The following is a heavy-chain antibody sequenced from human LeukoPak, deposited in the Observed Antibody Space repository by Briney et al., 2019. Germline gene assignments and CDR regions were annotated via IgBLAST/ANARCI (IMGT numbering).Heavy chain of an antibody. CDR3: ARTENYIPEDCFDP. J-gene: IGHJ5*02. CDR1: GGSISSSSYY. D-gene: IGHD5-24*01. Sequence: SETLSLTCTVSGGSISSSSYYWGWIRQPPGKGLEWIGSVYYSGSTYYNSSLQSRITISVDTSKNQFSLELSSVTAADTALYYCARTENYIPEDCFDPWGQGTLVTVSS. V-gene: IGHV4-39*01. CDR2: VYYSGST.